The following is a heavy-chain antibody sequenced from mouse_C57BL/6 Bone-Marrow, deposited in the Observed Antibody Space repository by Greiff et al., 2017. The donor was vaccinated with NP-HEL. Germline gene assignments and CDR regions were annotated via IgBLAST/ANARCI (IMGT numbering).Heavy chain of an antibody. CDR1: GYTFTEYT. V-gene: IGHV1-62-2*01. CDR3: ARHEYYYGSSFYFDY. J-gene: IGHJ2*01. CDR2: FYPGSGSI. D-gene: IGHD1-1*01. Sequence: QVTLKVSGAELVKPGASVKLSCKASGYTFTEYTIHWVKQRSGQGLEWIGWFYPGSGSIKYNEKFKDKATLTADKSSSTVYMELSRLTSEDSAVYFCARHEYYYGSSFYFDYWGQGTTLTVSS.